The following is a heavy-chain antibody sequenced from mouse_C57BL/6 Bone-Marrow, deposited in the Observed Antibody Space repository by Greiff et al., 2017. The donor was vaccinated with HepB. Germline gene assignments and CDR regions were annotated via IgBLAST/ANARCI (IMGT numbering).Heavy chain of an antibody. V-gene: IGHV1-85*01. D-gene: IGHD1-1*01. CDR1: GYTFTSYD. CDR3: ARRTVADYYAMDY. Sequence: QVQLKQSGPELVKPGASVKLSCKASGYTFTSYDINWVKQRPGQGLEWIGWIYPRDGSTKYNEKFKGKATLTVDTSSSTAYMELHSLTSEDSAVYFCARRTVADYYAMDYWGQGTSVTVSS. J-gene: IGHJ4*01. CDR2: IYPRDGST.